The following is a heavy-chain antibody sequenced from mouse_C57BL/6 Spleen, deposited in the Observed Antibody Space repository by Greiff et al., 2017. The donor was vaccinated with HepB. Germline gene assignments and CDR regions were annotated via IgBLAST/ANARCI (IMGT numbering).Heavy chain of an antibody. CDR2: IWSDGST. D-gene: IGHD2-3*01. CDR1: GFSLTSYG. J-gene: IGHJ4*01. V-gene: IGHV2-6*03. Sequence: VMLVESGPGLVAPSQSLSITCTVSGFSLTSYGVHWVRQPPGKGLEWLVVIWSDGSTTYNSALKSRLSISKDKSKRQVFLKMNRLQTDDTARHYCARGGGYYAVGAMDYWGQGTSVTVSS. CDR3: ARGGGYYAVGAMDY.